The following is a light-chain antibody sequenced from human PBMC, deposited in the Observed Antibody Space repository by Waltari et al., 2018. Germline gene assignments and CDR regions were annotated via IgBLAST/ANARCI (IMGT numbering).Light chain of an antibody. J-gene: IGKJ4*01. CDR2: DAS. CDR1: QRVSSY. V-gene: IGKV3-11*01. Sequence: EIVLTQSPATLSLSPGERATLPCRPSQRVSSYLAWYQQKPGQAPRLLIYDASNRATGIPARFSGSGSGTDFTLTISSLEPEDFAVYFCQQRSNWPPGLTFGGGTKVEIK. CDR3: QQRSNWPPGLT.